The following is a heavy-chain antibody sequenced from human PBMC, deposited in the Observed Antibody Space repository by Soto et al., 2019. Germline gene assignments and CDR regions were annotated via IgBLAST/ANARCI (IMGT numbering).Heavy chain of an antibody. CDR1: GFTFSSYA. V-gene: IGHV3-23*01. CDR2: ISGSGGST. D-gene: IGHD1-7*01. CDR3: ANRASNWNYGVQGFDY. Sequence: EVQLLESGGGLVQPGGSLRLSCAASGFTFSSYAMSWVRQAPGKGLEWVSAISGSGGSTYYADSVKGRFTISRDNSKNTLYLQMNSLRAEDTAVYYCANRASNWNYGVQGFDYWGQGTLVTVSS. J-gene: IGHJ4*02.